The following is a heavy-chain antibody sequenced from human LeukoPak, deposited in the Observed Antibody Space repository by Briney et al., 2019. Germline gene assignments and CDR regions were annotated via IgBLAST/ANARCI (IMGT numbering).Heavy chain of an antibody. CDR2: INPNSGGT. D-gene: IGHD6-19*01. Sequence: ASVKVSCKASGYTFTGYYMHWVRQAPGQGLEWMGWINPNSGGTNYAQKFQGRVTMTRDTSISTAYMELSRLKSEDTAVYYCARELGIAVAGSLHWFDPWGRGTLVTVSS. CDR1: GYTFTGYY. V-gene: IGHV1-2*02. CDR3: ARELGIAVAGSLHWFDP. J-gene: IGHJ5*02.